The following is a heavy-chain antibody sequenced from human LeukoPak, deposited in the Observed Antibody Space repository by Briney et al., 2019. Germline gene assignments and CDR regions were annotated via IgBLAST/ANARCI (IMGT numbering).Heavy chain of an antibody. CDR1: GYTSTSYD. CDR2: MNPNSGKT. D-gene: IGHD3-10*01. CDR3: ARAFAYYSGSNWFDP. Sequence: ASAKVSCKASGYTSTSYDINWVRQATGQGLEWMGWMNPNSGKTGYVQKFQGRVTMTWNTSISTAYMELSSLRSEDTAVYYCARAFAYYSGSNWFDPWGQGTLVTVSS. V-gene: IGHV1-8*01. J-gene: IGHJ5*02.